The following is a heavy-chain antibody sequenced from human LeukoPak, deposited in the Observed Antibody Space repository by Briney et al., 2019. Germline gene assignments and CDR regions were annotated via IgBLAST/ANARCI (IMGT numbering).Heavy chain of an antibody. V-gene: IGHV1-2*02. CDR3: ARDRYGDYVYYYMDV. J-gene: IGHJ6*03. CDR1: GYTFTGYY. Sequence: ASVKVSCKASGYTFTGYYMHWVRQAPGQGLEWMGWISPNSGGTNYAQKFQGRVTMTRDTSISTAYMELSRLRSDDTAVYYCARDRYGDYVYYYMDVWGKGTTVTVSS. D-gene: IGHD4-17*01. CDR2: ISPNSGGT.